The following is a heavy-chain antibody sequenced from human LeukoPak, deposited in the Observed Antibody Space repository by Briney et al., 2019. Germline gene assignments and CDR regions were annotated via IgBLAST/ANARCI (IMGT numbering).Heavy chain of an antibody. J-gene: IGHJ4*02. D-gene: IGHD6-13*01. Sequence: SVKVSCKASGGTFSSYAISWVRQAPGQGLEWMGGIIPIFGTANYAQKFQGRVTITADESTSTAYMELSSLRSEDTAVYYCARDPSSSWSKENPRDYWGQGTLVTVSS. V-gene: IGHV1-69*13. CDR3: ARDPSSSWSKENPRDY. CDR2: IIPIFGTA. CDR1: GGTFSSYA.